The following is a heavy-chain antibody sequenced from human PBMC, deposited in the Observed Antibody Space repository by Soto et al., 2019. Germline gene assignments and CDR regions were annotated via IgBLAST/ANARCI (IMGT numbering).Heavy chain of an antibody. V-gene: IGHV3-23*01. CDR1: GFTFRSYA. J-gene: IGHJ2*01. CDR2: ISGSGIST. CDR3: AKEPVGPDWYFDL. Sequence: GGSLRLSCAASGFTFRSYAMSWVRQAPGKGLEWVSGISGSGISTHYADSVKGRFTVSRDNSKNTLYLQMNSLRAEDTAVYNCAKEPVGPDWYFDLWVSGTLVTVSS.